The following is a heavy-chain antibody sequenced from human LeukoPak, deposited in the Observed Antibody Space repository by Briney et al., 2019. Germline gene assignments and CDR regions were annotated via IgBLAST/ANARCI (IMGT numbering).Heavy chain of an antibody. J-gene: IGHJ4*02. V-gene: IGHV4-59*01. CDR3: AGMRITTPTVRTLDY. CDR1: GCSMSTYY. D-gene: IGHD1-14*01. Sequence: SETLSLTCTVSGCSMSTYYWTWIRQPPGKGLEWIGFIYYTGSTNYNPSLKSRVTISVDTSKNQFSLKLSSVTAADTAVYYCAGMRITTPTVRTLDYWGQGTLVAVSS. CDR2: IYYTGST.